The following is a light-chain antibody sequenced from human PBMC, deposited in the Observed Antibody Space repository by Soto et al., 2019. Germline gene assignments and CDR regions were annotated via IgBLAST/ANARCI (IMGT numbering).Light chain of an antibody. J-gene: IGKJ5*01. Sequence: DFQMTQSPSSLSASIGDRVTITCRASRTINTYLNWYQQRSGKAPNLLIYAASNLQSGVPSRFSGSGSGTDFTLTISNLQPEDFANYYSQQTYSPLPITLGQGTRLEIK. V-gene: IGKV1-39*01. CDR3: QQTYSPLPIT. CDR2: AAS. CDR1: RTINTY.